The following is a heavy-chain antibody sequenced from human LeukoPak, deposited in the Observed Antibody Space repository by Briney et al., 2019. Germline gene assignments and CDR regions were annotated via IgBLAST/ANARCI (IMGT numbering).Heavy chain of an antibody. CDR3: ARLVSSLGFGEISI. J-gene: IGHJ3*02. D-gene: IGHD3-10*01. Sequence: ASVKVSCEASGYTFTGYYMHWVRQAPGQGLEWMGWINPNSGGTNYAQKFQGRVTMTRDTSISTAYMELSRLRSDDTAVYYCARLVSSLGFGEISIWGQGTMVTVSS. CDR2: INPNSGGT. V-gene: IGHV1-2*02. CDR1: GYTFTGYY.